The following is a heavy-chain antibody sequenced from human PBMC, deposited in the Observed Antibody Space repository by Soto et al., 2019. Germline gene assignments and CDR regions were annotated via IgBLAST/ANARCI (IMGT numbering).Heavy chain of an antibody. J-gene: IGHJ4*02. CDR3: ARYCSTTLCNGVATRIFDY. Sequence: GSLRRACAASRFTFSIYEMHWVRQAPGKGLEWVSYISGSGSVVYYADSVKGRFTISRDNTRNSLYLQMNSLRDEDTALYYCARYCSTTLCNGVATRIFDYWGQGTLVTVYS. CDR1: RFTFSIYE. V-gene: IGHV3-48*03. CDR2: ISGSGSVV. D-gene: IGHD5-12*01.